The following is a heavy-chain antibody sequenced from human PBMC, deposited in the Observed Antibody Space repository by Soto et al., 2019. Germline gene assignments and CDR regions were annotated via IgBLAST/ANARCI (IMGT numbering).Heavy chain of an antibody. V-gene: IGHV3-53*01. D-gene: IGHD5-18*01. CDR3: ARVPTGGDTAMIFDY. CDR1: GFTVSSNY. CDR2: IYSGGST. J-gene: IGHJ4*02. Sequence: PGGSLRLSCAASGFTVSSNYMSWVRQAPGKGLEWVSVIYSGGSTYYADSVKGRFTISRDNSKNTLYLQMNSLRAEDTAVYYCARVPTGGDTAMIFDYWGQGTLVTVSS.